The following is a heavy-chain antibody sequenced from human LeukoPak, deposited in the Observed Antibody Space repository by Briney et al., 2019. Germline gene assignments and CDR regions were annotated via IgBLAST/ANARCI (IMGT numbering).Heavy chain of an antibody. D-gene: IGHD6-13*01. CDR3: ARMQQLDLRFDY. CDR2: IKQDGTEK. CDR1: GFTFSSYW. J-gene: IGHJ4*02. V-gene: IGHV3-7*01. Sequence: GGSLRLSCVASGFTFSSYWMSWVRQAPGKGLEWVANIKQDGTEKYYVDSVKGRFTISRDNAKNSLYLQMNSLRAEDTAVYYCARMQQLDLRFDYWGQGTLVTVSS.